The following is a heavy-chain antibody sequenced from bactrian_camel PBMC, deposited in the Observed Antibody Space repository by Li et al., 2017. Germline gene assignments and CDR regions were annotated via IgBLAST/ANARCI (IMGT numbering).Heavy chain of an antibody. CDR2: IDSDGGIT. Sequence: VQLVESGGDSVQAGRSLRLSCQASGLTYSPHCMGWFRQAPGQEREEVAAIDSDGGITKYSDSAKGRFTISRDNAKNTVYLRMNSLKSEDSAVYYCVRDLLTGWGQGTQVTVS. V-gene: IGHV3S40*01. CDR1: GLTYSPHC. CDR3: VRDLLTG. D-gene: IGHD8*01. J-gene: IGHJ4*01.